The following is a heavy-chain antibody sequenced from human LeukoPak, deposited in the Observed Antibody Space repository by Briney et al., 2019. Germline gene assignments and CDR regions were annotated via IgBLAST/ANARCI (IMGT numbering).Heavy chain of an antibody. V-gene: IGHV3-7*01. CDR3: VRDSRTYGYF. CDR2: MKPDASHI. D-gene: IGHD3-10*01. J-gene: IGHJ4*02. Sequence: GGSLRLSCAASGFSFSNFWMAWVRQRPGEGLEWVANMKPDASHISYVDSVEGRFTISRDNAKNSLYLQMDSLRAEETAVYYCVRDSRTYGYFWGRGTLVTVSS. CDR1: GFSFSNFW.